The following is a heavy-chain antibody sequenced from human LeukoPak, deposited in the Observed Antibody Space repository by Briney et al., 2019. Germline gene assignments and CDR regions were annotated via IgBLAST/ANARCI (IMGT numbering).Heavy chain of an antibody. V-gene: IGHV3-30-3*02. J-gene: IGHJ4*02. CDR2: ISYDGSNK. D-gene: IGHD3-3*01. Sequence: PGGSLRLSCAASGFTFSSYAMHWVRQAPGKGLEWVAVISYDGSNKYYADSVKGRFTISRDNSKNTLYLQMNSLRAEDTAVYYCAKSAFTIFGVVTAYYFDYWGQGTLVTVSS. CDR3: AKSAFTIFGVVTAYYFDY. CDR1: GFTFSSYA.